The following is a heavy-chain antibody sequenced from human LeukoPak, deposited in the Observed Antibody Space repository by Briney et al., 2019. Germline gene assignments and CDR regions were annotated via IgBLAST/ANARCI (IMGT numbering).Heavy chain of an antibody. J-gene: IGHJ4*02. CDR3: ARVTGTTISGPIDY. CDR2: INCNGGNT. CDR1: GFTFDDHG. D-gene: IGHD1-7*01. Sequence: PGGSLRLSCAASGFTFDDHGVSWVRQAPGKGLEWVSGINCNGGNTGYADSVKGRFTISRDNAKNSLYLLMNSLRAEDTALYYCARVTGTTISGPIDYWGQGTLVTVSS. V-gene: IGHV3-20*04.